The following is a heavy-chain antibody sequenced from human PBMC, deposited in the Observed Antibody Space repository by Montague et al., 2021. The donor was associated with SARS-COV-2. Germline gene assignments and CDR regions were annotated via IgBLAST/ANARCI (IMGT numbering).Heavy chain of an antibody. D-gene: IGHD3-9*01. V-gene: IGHV2-70*01. CDR2: XDWDDDK. CDR3: ARMVTIFSLGGYYYYYGMDV. CDR1: GFSLSTSGMC. J-gene: IGHJ6*02. Sequence: PALVKPTQTLTLTCTFSGFSLSTSGMCVSWIRQPLGKALEWLALXDWDDDKYYSTSLKTRLTISKDTSKNQVVLTMTNMDPVDTATYYCARMVTIFSLGGYYYYYGMDVWGQGTTVTVSS.